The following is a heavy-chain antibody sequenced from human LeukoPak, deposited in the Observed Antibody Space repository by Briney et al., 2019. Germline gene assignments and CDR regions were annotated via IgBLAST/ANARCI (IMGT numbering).Heavy chain of an antibody. V-gene: IGHV3-30*02. CDR2: IRYDGSNK. CDR3: ARGVLRYFDWLFKKDAFDI. J-gene: IGHJ3*02. Sequence: GGSLRLSCAASGFTFSSYGMHWVRQAAGKGLEWVAFIRYDGSNKYYADSVKGRFTISRDNAKNSLYLQMNSLRAEDTAVYYCARGVLRYFDWLFKKDAFDIWGQGTMVTVSS. CDR1: GFTFSSYG. D-gene: IGHD3-9*01.